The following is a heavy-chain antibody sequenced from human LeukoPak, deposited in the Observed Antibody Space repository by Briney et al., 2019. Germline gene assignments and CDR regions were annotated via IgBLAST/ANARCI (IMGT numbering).Heavy chain of an antibody. J-gene: IGHJ4*02. CDR3: ARDARYSSGWYMETPPDY. CDR1: GYIFTGQY. CDR2: INPKSGDT. D-gene: IGHD6-19*01. V-gene: IGHV1-2*02. Sequence: ASVTVSCKASGYIFTGQYMHWVRQAPGQGLEWMGWINPKSGDTKYAQKFQGRVTMTRDTSISTAYVELSRLRSDDTAVYYCARDARYSSGWYMETPPDYWGQGTLVTVSS.